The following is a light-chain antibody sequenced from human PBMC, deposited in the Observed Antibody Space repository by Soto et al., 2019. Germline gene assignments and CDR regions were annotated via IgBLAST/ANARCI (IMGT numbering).Light chain of an antibody. V-gene: IGLV1-47*02. CDR3: AAWDDRLSAVV. CDR2: GQD. J-gene: IGLJ2*01. Sequence: QPVLTQPPSMSGTPGQRVTISCSGSSSNIGSHYVYWYQQFPGTAPKLLIYGQDRRPAGVPDRFSGSKSGTSASLAISGLRSDDEADYHCAAWDDRLSAVVFGGGTKVTVL. CDR1: SSNIGSHY.